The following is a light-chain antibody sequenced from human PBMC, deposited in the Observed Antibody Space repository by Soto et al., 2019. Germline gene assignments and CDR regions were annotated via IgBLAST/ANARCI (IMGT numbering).Light chain of an antibody. V-gene: IGKV1-27*01. CDR2: AAS. J-gene: IGKJ5*01. CDR3: QQYNIAPQT. CDR1: QGITNY. Sequence: DIQMTQSPSSLSASVGDRVTITCRASQGITNYLAWYQQKPGKVPRLLIYAASTLQSGVPSRFSGSGSGTDFTLTIRSLQPEDVATYYCQQYNIAPQTFGQGTRLEIK.